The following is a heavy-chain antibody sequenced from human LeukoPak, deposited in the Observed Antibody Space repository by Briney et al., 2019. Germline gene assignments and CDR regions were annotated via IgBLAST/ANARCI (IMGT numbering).Heavy chain of an antibody. CDR2: IYYSGST. J-gene: IGHJ4*02. CDR1: DGSINSFY. D-gene: IGHD2-8*02. Sequence: SETLSLTCTVSDGSINSFYWSWIRQLPGKGLEWIGYIYYSGSTNYNPSLKSRVTISVDTSKNQFSLNLNSVTAADTAVYYCARAVAYGIDTGYFDYWGQGTLVTVSS. V-gene: IGHV4-59*01. CDR3: ARAVAYGIDTGYFDY.